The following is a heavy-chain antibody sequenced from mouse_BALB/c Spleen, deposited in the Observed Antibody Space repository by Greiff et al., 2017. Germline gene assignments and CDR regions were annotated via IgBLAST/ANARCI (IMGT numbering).Heavy chain of an antibody. J-gene: IGHJ4*01. CDR3: ASLLYYGYAMDY. Sequence: EVKVVESGGGLVQPGGSRKLSCAASGFTFSSFGMHWVRQAPEKGLEWVAYISSGSSTIYYADTVKGRFTIARDNPKNTLFLQMTSLRSEDTAMYYCASLLYYGYAMDYWGQGTSVTVSS. D-gene: IGHD1-1*01. CDR2: ISSGSSTI. CDR1: GFTFSSFG. V-gene: IGHV5-17*02.